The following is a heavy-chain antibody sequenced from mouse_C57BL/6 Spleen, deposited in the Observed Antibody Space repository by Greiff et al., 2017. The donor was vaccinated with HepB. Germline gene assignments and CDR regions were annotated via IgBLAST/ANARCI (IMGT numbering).Heavy chain of an antibody. V-gene: IGHV5-6*01. Sequence: EVKVVESGGDLVKPGGSLKLSCAASGFTFSSYGMSWVRQTPDKRLEWVATISSGGSYTYYPDSVKGRFTISRDNAKNTLYLQMSSLKSEDTAMYYCARLNGYDGWFAYWGQGTLVTVAA. CDR2: ISSGGSYT. CDR1: GFTFSSYG. D-gene: IGHD2-2*01. CDR3: ARLNGYDGWFAY. J-gene: IGHJ3*01.